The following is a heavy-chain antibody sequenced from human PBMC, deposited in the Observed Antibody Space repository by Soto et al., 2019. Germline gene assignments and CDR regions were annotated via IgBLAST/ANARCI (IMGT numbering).Heavy chain of an antibody. Sequence: PGGSLRLSCAASGFTFSSYAMSWVRQAPGKGLEWVSAISGSGGSTYYADSVKGRFTISRDNAKNTLYLQMSSLRAEDTAVYYCARAGASTDGAFDIWGQGTMVTVSS. CDR2: ISGSGGST. CDR3: ARAGASTDGAFDI. D-gene: IGHD4-17*01. V-gene: IGHV3-23*01. J-gene: IGHJ3*02. CDR1: GFTFSSYA.